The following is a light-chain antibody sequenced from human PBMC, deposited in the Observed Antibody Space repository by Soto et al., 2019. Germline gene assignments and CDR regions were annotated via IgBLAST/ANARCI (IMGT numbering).Light chain of an antibody. V-gene: IGKV1-39*01. CDR2: GAS. CDR3: QQTYSDIS. J-gene: IGKJ4*01. CDR1: RTINTY. Sequence: DVRMTQPPSSLSASVGDTITITCRASRTINTYLNWIQQKPGEPPRLLIYGASTLHDGVPSRFSGSGSGADFTLTISGLQAEDFASYHCQQTYSDISFGGGTKV.